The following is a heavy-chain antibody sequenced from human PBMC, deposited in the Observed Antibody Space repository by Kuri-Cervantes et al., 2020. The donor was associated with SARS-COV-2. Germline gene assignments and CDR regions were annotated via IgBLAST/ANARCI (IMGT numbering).Heavy chain of an antibody. Sequence: ASVNVSCKASGYTFTGYYMHWVRQAPGQGLEWMGWINPNSGGTNYAQNFQGWVTVTRDTSIITVYMEESRLRPDDPAGFYWAKSTPFRHLVVISQGGAFDIWGQGTMVTVSS. CDR2: INPNSGGT. J-gene: IGHJ3*02. CDR3: AKSTPFRHLVVISQGGAFDI. D-gene: IGHD3-22*01. V-gene: IGHV1-2*04. CDR1: GYTFTGYY.